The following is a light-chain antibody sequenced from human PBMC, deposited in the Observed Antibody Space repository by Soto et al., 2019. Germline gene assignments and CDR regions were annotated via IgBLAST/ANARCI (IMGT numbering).Light chain of an antibody. V-gene: IGLV2-8*01. Sequence: QSALTQPPSASGSPGQSVTISCTGTSSDVGGYNYVSWYQQHPGKAPKLMIYEVSKRPSGVPDRFSGSKSGNTASPNVSGLQAEYEADYYCSSYAGSNNLVFGGGTKLTVL. CDR2: EVS. CDR3: SSYAGSNNLV. CDR1: SSDVGGYNY. J-gene: IGLJ2*01.